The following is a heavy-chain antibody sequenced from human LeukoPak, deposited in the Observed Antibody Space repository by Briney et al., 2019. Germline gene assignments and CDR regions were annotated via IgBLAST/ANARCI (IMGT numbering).Heavy chain of an antibody. Sequence: ASVKVSCKASGYTFTGYYMHWVRQAPGQGLEWMGWINPNSGGTNYAQKFQGRVTMTRDTSISTAYMELSRLRSDDTAVYYCARTRPITIFGVVITPSFDYWGQGTLVTVSS. V-gene: IGHV1-2*02. CDR3: ARTRPITIFGVVITPSFDY. CDR2: INPNSGGT. J-gene: IGHJ4*02. D-gene: IGHD3-3*01. CDR1: GYTFTGYY.